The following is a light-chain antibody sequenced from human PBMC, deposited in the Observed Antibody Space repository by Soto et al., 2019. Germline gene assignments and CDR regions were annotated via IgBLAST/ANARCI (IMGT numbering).Light chain of an antibody. Sequence: QSALIQPRSVSGSPGQSVTISCTGTSSDVGVYKYVSWYRQHPGKAPQLMIYDVITRPSGVPDRFSGSKSGNTASLTISGLLAEDEADYYCCSYAGDYIFVFGSGTKLTVL. CDR3: CSYAGDYIFV. V-gene: IGLV2-11*01. CDR2: DVI. J-gene: IGLJ1*01. CDR1: SSDVGVYKY.